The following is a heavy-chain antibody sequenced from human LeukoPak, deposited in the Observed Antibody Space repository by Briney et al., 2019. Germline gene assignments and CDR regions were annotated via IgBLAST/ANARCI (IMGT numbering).Heavy chain of an antibody. D-gene: IGHD6-13*01. CDR1: GFTFSSYA. CDR3: ARGEGGILAAPEDC. J-gene: IGHJ4*02. CDR2: IYSDGRT. V-gene: IGHV3-23*03. Sequence: GGSLRLSCAASGFTFSSYAMSWVRQAPGRGLEWVSVIYSDGRTFYVDSVKGRFTISRDNSKNTLYLQMNSLRGEDTAIYYCARGEGGILAAPEDCWGQGTLVTVAS.